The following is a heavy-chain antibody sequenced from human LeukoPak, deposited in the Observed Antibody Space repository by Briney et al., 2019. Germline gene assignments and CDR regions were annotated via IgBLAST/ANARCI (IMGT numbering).Heavy chain of an antibody. J-gene: IGHJ3*02. CDR3: ARGLVEMATIVDAFDI. Sequence: ASVKVSCKASGYTFTGYYMHWVRQAPGQGLEWMRRINPNSGGTNYAQKFQGRVTMTRDTSISTAYMELSRLRSDDTAVYYCARGLVEMATIVDAFDIWGQGTMVTVSS. CDR2: INPNSGGT. V-gene: IGHV1-2*06. D-gene: IGHD5-24*01. CDR1: GYTFTGYY.